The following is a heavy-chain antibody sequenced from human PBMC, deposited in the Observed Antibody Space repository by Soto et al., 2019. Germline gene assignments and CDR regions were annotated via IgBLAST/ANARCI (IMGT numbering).Heavy chain of an antibody. Sequence: QVQLVQSGAEVKRPGSSVKVSCKASGDTFNFYSINWVRQAPGVGLAWVGRVNPILSMSNYAQRFQGRVTMTADKSTSTAYMELRSLRSEDTAIYYCASSYGSGYRAFDYWGQGALVTVSS. CDR1: GDTFNFYS. CDR2: VNPILSMS. J-gene: IGHJ4*02. CDR3: ASSYGSGYRAFDY. V-gene: IGHV1-69*02. D-gene: IGHD3-10*01.